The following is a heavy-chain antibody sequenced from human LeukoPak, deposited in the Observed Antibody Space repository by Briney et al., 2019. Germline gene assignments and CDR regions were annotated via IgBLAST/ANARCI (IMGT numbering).Heavy chain of an antibody. J-gene: IGHJ4*02. CDR3: ARDRGPFDY. Sequence: PGGSLRLSCAASGFTFSSYAMHWDRQAPGKGLEWVAVISYDGSNKYYADSVKGRFTISRDNSKNTLYLQMNSLRAEDTAVYYCARDRGPFDYWGQGTLVTVSS. CDR1: GFTFSSYA. CDR2: ISYDGSNK. V-gene: IGHV3-30-3*01.